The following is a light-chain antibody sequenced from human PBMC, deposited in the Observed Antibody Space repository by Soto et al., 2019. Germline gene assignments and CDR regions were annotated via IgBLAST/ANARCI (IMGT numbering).Light chain of an antibody. CDR3: QQYNSYPWT. CDR2: KAS. Sequence: DIQMTQSPSTLSASVGDRVTITCRASQSISSWLAWYQQKPGKAPKLLIYKASSLESGVPSRFSGSGSGTECTLTISSLQPDDFATYYCQQYNSYPWTFGQGTKVKSN. J-gene: IGKJ1*01. CDR1: QSISSW. V-gene: IGKV1-5*03.